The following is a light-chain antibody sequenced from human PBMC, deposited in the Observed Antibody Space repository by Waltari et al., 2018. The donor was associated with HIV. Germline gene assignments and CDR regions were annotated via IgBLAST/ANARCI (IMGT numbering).Light chain of an antibody. CDR1: TRVVGLSNF. J-gene: IGLJ2*01. V-gene: IGLV2-14*03. Sequence: QSALPQPASFSWAPGQSITIPCPARTRVVGLSNFVSWYRQSAATAPQRVLFGFTTRPAGIANRFSGSMSGNTAFLTISGLLPEDEADYFCSSYTASHTLLFGGGTRVTVL. CDR2: GFT. CDR3: SSYTASHTLL.